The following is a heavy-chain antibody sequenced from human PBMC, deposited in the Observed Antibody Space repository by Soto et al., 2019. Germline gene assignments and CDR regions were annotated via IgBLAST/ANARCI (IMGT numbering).Heavy chain of an antibody. Sequence: AGGSLRLSCAASGFIFSTYAMIWVRQAPGKGLQWGSSMTGSSDCTYSVASVKGRFTISRDNSKNTLYLQMSSLRAEATAVYFCAKAQHTGAHYALDYWRQGSLVSVSS. D-gene: IGHD2-8*02. CDR1: GFIFSTYA. J-gene: IGHJ4*02. CDR2: MTGSSDCT. CDR3: AKAQHTGAHYALDY. V-gene: IGHV3-23*01.